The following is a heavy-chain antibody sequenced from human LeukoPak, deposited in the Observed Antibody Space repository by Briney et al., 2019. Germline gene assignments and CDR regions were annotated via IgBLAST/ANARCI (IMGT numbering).Heavy chain of an antibody. CDR1: GSRYTSYW. CDR3: ERPSHCIVGSCYPYYFDY. D-gene: IGHD2-15*01. Sequence: GESLKISCKVSGSRYTSYWICWVRQMPGEGLEWMGIIYPGDSDTKYSPSFQGQVTISADKSISTAYLQWSSLKASSAAMYYSERPSHCIVGSCYPYYFDYWGQGTLVTVSS. CDR2: IYPGDSDT. J-gene: IGHJ4*02. V-gene: IGHV5-51*01.